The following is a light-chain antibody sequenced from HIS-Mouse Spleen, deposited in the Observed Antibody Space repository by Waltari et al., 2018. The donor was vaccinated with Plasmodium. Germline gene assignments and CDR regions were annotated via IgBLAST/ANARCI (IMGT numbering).Light chain of an antibody. V-gene: IGLV3-19*01. CDR3: NSRDSSGNHWV. Sequence: SSELTQDPAVSVALGQTVRITCQGDSLRSYYASRYQQKPGQAPVLVSYGKNNRPSGIPDRVSGSSSGNTASLTITGAQAEDEADYYCNSRDSSGNHWVFGGGTKLTVL. CDR1: SLRSYY. J-gene: IGLJ3*02. CDR2: GKN.